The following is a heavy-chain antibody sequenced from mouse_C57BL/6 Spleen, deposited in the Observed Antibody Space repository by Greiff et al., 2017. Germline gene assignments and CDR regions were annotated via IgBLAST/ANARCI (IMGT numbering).Heavy chain of an antibody. J-gene: IGHJ2*01. V-gene: IGHV1-15*01. CDR1: GYTFTDYE. CDR3: TKIYFDY. Sequence: QVQLQQSGAELVRPGASVTLSCKASGYTFTDYEMHWVKQTPVHGLEWIGAIDPETGGTAYNQKFKGKAILSADKSSSTAYMELRSLTSEDSAVYYCTKIYFDYWGQGTTLTVSS. CDR2: IDPETGGT.